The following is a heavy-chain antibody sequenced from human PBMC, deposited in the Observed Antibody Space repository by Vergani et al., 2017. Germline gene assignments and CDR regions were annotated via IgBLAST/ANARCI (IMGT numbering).Heavy chain of an antibody. CDR3: AGGYSSGWYIPAMTNKERNDAFDI. D-gene: IGHD6-19*01. CDR1: GGSISSGGYY. CDR2: IYYSGST. Sequence: QVQLQQWGAGLLKPSETLSLTCTVSGGSISSGGYYWSWIRQHPGKGLEWIGYIYYSGSTYYNPSLTSRVTISVDTSKNQFSLKLSSVTAAETAVYYCAGGYSSGWYIPAMTNKERNDAFDIWGQGTMVTVSS. J-gene: IGHJ3*02. V-gene: IGHV4-31*03.